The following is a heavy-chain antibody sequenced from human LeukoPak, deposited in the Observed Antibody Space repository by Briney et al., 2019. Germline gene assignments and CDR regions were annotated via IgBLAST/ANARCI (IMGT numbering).Heavy chain of an antibody. J-gene: IGHJ3*02. CDR2: FDPEDGET. CDR3: ATTEVAGPTDAFDI. V-gene: IGHV1-24*01. CDR1: GYTFTSYA. Sequence: AASVKVSCKASGYTFTSYAMNWVRQAPGKGLEWMGGFDPEDGETIYAQKFQGRVTMTEDTSTDTAYMELSSLKSEDTAVYYCATTEVAGPTDAFDIWGQGTMVTVSS. D-gene: IGHD6-19*01.